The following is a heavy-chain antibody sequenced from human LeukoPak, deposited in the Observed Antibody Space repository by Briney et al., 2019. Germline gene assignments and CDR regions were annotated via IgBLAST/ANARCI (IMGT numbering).Heavy chain of an antibody. D-gene: IGHD2-21*02. CDR2: ISSSSSYI. J-gene: IGHJ3*02. CDR3: ARALVVVVTASAFDI. Sequence: GGALRLSFAASGFPFSSYSMNWGRPAPGKGLEGGSSISSSSSYIYYADSVKGRFTISRDNAKNSLYLQMNSLRAEDTAVYYCARALVVVVTASAFDIWGQGTMVTVSS. V-gene: IGHV3-21*01. CDR1: GFPFSSYS.